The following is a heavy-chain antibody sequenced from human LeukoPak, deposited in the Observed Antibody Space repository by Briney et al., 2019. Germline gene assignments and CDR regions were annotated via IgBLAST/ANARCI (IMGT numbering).Heavy chain of an antibody. D-gene: IGHD3-22*01. V-gene: IGHV3-30*03. CDR1: GFTFSSYG. CDR2: ISYDGSNK. Sequence: GRSLRLSCAASGFTFSSYGMHWVRQAPGKGLEWVAVISYDGSNKYYADSVKGRFTISRDNSKNTLYLQMNSLRAEDTAVYYCARDKWKDDSFPEHFDYWGQGTLVTVSS. J-gene: IGHJ4*02. CDR3: ARDKWKDDSFPEHFDY.